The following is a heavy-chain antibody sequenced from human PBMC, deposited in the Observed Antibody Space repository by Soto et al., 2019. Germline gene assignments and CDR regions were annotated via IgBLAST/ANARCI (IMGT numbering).Heavy chain of an antibody. V-gene: IGHV4-4*02. D-gene: IGHD1-26*01. CDR3: ATSQLGEYFDY. CDR1: GDPISSSHW. J-gene: IGHJ4*02. Sequence: PSETLSLTGAVSGDPISSSHWWSWVRQTPGKGLEWIGEIYHSGSINYNPSLKSRVIISADRSKNQFSLRLSSVTAADTAVYYRATSQLGEYFDYWGQGTLVTVSS. CDR2: IYHSGSI.